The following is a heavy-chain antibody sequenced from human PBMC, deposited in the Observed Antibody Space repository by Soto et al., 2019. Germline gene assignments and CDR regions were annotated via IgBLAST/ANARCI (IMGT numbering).Heavy chain of an antibody. J-gene: IGHJ4*02. D-gene: IGHD3-22*01. CDR2: IKSDGSGT. CDR3: ARGDGDYYDGNGYLGRH. CDR1: GFTFSSYW. V-gene: IGHV3-74*01. Sequence: EVQLVESGGGSVQPGGSLRLSCAASGFTFSSYWMHWVRQAPGKGLVWVSRIKSDGSGTYYADSVKGRLTISRDNAKNTLYLQMKSLTAEDTAVYYCARGDGDYYDGNGYLGRHWGQGTLVTVSS.